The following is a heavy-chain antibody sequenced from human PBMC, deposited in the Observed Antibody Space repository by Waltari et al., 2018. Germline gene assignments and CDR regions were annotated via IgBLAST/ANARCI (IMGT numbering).Heavy chain of an antibody. Sequence: QVQLVESGGGVVQPGRSLRLSCAASGFTFSSYGMPWVRQAPGKGLEWVAVIWYDGSNKYYADSVKGRFTISRDNSKNTLYLQMNSLRAEDTAVYYCARDGYSSSWSTAYFDYWGQGTLVTVSS. CDR2: IWYDGSNK. V-gene: IGHV3-33*01. CDR3: ARDGYSSSWSTAYFDY. CDR1: GFTFSSYG. J-gene: IGHJ4*02. D-gene: IGHD6-13*01.